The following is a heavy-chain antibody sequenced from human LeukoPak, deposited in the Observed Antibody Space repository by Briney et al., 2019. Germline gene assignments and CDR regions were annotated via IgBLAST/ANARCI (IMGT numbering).Heavy chain of an antibody. D-gene: IGHD3-10*01. V-gene: IGHV3-7*04. CDR3: AGGGRGVRGALVDY. CDR2: IKQDGSEK. CDR1: GFTFSSYW. J-gene: IGHJ4*02. Sequence: GESLRLSCAASGFTFSSYWMSWVRQAPGKGLEWVANIKQDGSEKYYVDSVKGRFTISRDNAKNSLYLQMNSLRAEDTAVYYCAGGGRGVRGALVDYWGQGTLVTVSS.